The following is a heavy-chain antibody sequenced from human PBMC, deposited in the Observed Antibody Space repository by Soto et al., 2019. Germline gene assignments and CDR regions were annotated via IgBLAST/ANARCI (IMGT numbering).Heavy chain of an antibody. CDR2: IYTSGST. CDR1: GFTVSSRY. D-gene: IGHD3-16*01. V-gene: IGHV3-53*01. J-gene: IGHJ6*02. CDR3: ARDLGGGGLDV. Sequence: GGSLRLSCVVSGFTVSSRYMTWVRQGPGKGLEWVSVIYTSGSTYYADSVKGRFTISRDNSKNMLYLQMNSLRAEDTAVYYCARDLGGGGLDVWGQGTTVTVSS.